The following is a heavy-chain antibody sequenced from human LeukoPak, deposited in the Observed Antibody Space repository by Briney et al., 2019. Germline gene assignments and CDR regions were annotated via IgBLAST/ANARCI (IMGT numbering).Heavy chain of an antibody. CDR3: AKERTMVRGAAFVY. CDR2: ISVTGCST. D-gene: IGHD3-10*01. Sequence: SGISVTGCSTYYAHSVKVRFTISRYNSKNKLYLQMNSLRVEDTAVYYCAKERTMVRGAAFVYWGQGTLVTVSS. V-gene: IGHV3-23*01. J-gene: IGHJ4*02.